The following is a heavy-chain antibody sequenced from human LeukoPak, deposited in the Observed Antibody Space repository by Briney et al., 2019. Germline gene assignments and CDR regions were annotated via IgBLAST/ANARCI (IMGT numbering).Heavy chain of an antibody. D-gene: IGHD3-10*01. V-gene: IGHV4-34*01. CDR1: GGSFSGYY. CDR2: INHSGST. CDR3: AREKVIGELLSYYYYYYMDV. Sequence: PSETLSLTCAVYGGSFSGYYWSWIRQPPGKGLEWIGEINHSGSTNYNPSLKSRVTMSVDTSKNQFSLKLSSVTAADTAVYYCAREKVIGELLSYYYYYYMDVWGKGTTVTISS. J-gene: IGHJ6*03.